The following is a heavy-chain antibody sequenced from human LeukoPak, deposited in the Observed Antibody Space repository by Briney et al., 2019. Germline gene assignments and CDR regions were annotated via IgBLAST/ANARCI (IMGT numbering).Heavy chain of an antibody. J-gene: IGHJ4*02. Sequence: PGGSLRLSCVASGFKLSRNGMHWVRQAPGKGLEWVAFMRYDATKAFYGDSVRGRFTISRDDSKNTLYLQMNNLRHEDSAVYFCARDFDDINGDYYYMPDFWGQGVLVTVSS. CDR1: GFKLSRNG. D-gene: IGHD3-22*01. V-gene: IGHV3-30*02. CDR2: MRYDATKA. CDR3: ARDFDDINGDYYYMPDF.